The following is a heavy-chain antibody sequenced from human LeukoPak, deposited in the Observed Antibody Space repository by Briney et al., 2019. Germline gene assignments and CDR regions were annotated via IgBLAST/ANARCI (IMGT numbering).Heavy chain of an antibody. V-gene: IGHV5-51*01. J-gene: IGHJ4*02. CDR1: GYSFTSYW. CDR2: IYPGDSDT. CDR3: ARHVSYHGSGSKRAYYFDY. Sequence: GESLKISCKGSGYSFTSYWIGWVRQMPGKGLEWMGIIYPGDSDTRYSPSFQGQVTISADKSISTAYLQWSSLKASDTAMYYCARHVSYHGSGSKRAYYFDYWGQGTLVTVSS. D-gene: IGHD3-10*01.